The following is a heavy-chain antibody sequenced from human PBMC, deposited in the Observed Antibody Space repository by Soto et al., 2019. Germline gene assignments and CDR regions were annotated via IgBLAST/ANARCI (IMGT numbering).Heavy chain of an antibody. V-gene: IGHV3-30*18. CDR1: RFIFSSYG. Sequence: QVQLVESGGGVVQPGRSLRLSCAASRFIFSSYGMHWVRQAPGKGLEWVAVISYEGSHTYYADSVKGRFTITRDNSKNTLYLQMNSLRPEDTAVYYCAKEVHCGGGSCSWSEGFVYWGQGTLLTVSS. CDR2: ISYEGSHT. CDR3: AKEVHCGGGSCSWSEGFVY. D-gene: IGHD2-15*01. J-gene: IGHJ4*02.